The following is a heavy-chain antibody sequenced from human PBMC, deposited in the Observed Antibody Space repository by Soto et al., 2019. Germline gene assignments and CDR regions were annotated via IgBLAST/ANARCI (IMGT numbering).Heavy chain of an antibody. CDR3: ASLLGYYDSSDYPDFDY. Sequence: PSETLSLTCSVSGGSISGSPYYWGWIRQPPGEGLEWIGSVYYTGSTSYKPSLRSRVTVSVDTSKNQFSLKLSSVTAADTAVYYCASLLGYYDSSDYPDFDYWGQGTLLTVSS. V-gene: IGHV4-39*01. J-gene: IGHJ4*02. D-gene: IGHD3-22*01. CDR2: VYYTGST. CDR1: GGSISGSPYY.